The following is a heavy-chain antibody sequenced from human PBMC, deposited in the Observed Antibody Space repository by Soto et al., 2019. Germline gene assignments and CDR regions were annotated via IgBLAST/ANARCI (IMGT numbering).Heavy chain of an antibody. CDR2: IYYSGDT. CDR1: GGSISSGGYY. D-gene: IGHD4-17*01. CDR3: ARGGSTAISGPGSLAI. J-gene: IGHJ3*02. V-gene: IGHV4-30-4*08. Sequence: QVQLQESGPGLVKPSQTLSLTCTVSGGSISSGGYYWSWIRQHPGKGLEWIGYIYYSGDTYYNPSPHSRVTLSLDTSKPQLPGTLRSVSAAASAVYYCARGGSTAISGPGSLAIWGHGTMVAVTS.